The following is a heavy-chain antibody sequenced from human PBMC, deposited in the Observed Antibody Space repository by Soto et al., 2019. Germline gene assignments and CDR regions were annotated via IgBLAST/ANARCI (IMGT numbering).Heavy chain of an antibody. CDR3: GRSALGLATLKLPDF. J-gene: IGHJ4*02. Sequence: GGSLRLSCAASGFTFSSYGMHWVRQAPGKGLEWVAVIWYDGSNKYYADSVKGRFTISRDNSKNTLYLQMNSLRAEDTAVYFCGRSALGLATLKLPDFWGQGTLVTVSS. CDR2: IWYDGSNK. CDR1: GFTFSSYG. V-gene: IGHV3-33*01. D-gene: IGHD1-1*01.